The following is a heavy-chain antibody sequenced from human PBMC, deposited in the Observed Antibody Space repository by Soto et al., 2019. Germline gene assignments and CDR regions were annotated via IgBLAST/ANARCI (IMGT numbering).Heavy chain of an antibody. D-gene: IGHD4-17*01. CDR2: INGDGSST. CDR1: GFTFSSYW. Sequence: EVQLVESGGGLVQPGGSLRLSCAASGFTFSSYWMHWVRQAPGTGLVWVSRINGDGSSTTYADSVKGRFAISRDNAKNTLYLQVNSLRAGDTAVYYCGRGGYSDYARGLDYWGQGTLVTVSS. CDR3: GRGGYSDYARGLDY. J-gene: IGHJ4*02. V-gene: IGHV3-74*03.